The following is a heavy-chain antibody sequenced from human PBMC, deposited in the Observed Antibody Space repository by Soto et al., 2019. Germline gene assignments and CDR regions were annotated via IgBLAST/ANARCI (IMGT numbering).Heavy chain of an antibody. CDR2: IKDGGYT. V-gene: IGHV4-34*01. Sequence: QVQLQQWGAGLLKPSETLSLNCAVNGGSLSGYYWSWIRQPPGKGLEWIGEIKDGGYTNYSPSLTGRATISSDTSNNQCSLRLNSVTAADTGLYYCARGQEGVVATHWDQGALVTVSS. CDR3: ARGQEGVVATH. J-gene: IGHJ4*02. CDR1: GGSLSGYY. D-gene: IGHD5-12*01.